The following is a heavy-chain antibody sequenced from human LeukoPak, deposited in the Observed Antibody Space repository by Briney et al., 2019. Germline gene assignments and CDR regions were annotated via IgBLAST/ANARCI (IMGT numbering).Heavy chain of an antibody. Sequence: GGSLIPSWAVSGFAPTTYATGCVRQAPGKGLEWVSGISTTGGHTYYADSVKGRFTVSRDNSKNTLYLAKNSLRAEDTALYYCGKHLHGTVAEYFVCRRQGSPVTVSS. CDR2: ISTTGGHT. V-gene: IGHV3-23*01. CDR1: GFAPTTYA. D-gene: IGHD6-19*01. J-gene: IGHJ4*02. CDR3: GKHLHGTVAEYFVC.